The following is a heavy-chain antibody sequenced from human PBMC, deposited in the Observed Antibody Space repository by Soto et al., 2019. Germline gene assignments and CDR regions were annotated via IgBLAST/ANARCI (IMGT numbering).Heavy chain of an antibody. Sequence: SDTLSLTCTVSGGSLSSSSYYWGWIRQPPGKGLEWIGSIYYSGSTYYNPSLKSRVTISVDTSKNQFSLKLSSVTAADTAVYYCASYFDWFYYFDYWGQGTLVTVSS. V-gene: IGHV4-39*01. D-gene: IGHD3-9*01. J-gene: IGHJ4*02. CDR2: IYYSGST. CDR3: ASYFDWFYYFDY. CDR1: GGSLSSSSYY.